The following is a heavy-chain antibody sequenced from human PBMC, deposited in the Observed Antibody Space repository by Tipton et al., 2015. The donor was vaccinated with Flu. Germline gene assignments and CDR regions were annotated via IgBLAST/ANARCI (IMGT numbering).Heavy chain of an antibody. V-gene: IGHV4-38-2*01. CDR3: VRRDYSNYVSDPKSWFDP. CDR2: ASRSGNT. J-gene: IGHJ5*02. Sequence: GLVKPSETLSLTCRVSGYSINSAYYWGWIRQFPGKGLEWIGSASRSGNTNYNPSLKSRVTISIDTSKNQFSLKMKTVTAADKAVYYCVRRDYSNYVSDPKSWFDPWGQGTLVTVSS. CDR1: GYSINSAYY. D-gene: IGHD4-11*01.